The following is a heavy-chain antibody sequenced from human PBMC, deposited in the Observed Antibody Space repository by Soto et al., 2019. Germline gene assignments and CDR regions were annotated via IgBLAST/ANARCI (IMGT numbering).Heavy chain of an antibody. V-gene: IGHV4-34*01. CDR3: ARCISAIVATIPYYFDY. J-gene: IGHJ4*02. D-gene: IGHD2-2*02. CDR2: INHSGST. CDR1: GGSFSGYY. Sequence: QVQLQQWGAGLLKPSETLSLTCAVYGGSFSGYYWSWIRQPPGKGLEWIGEINHSGSTNYNPSLKSRVTISVDTSKNQFSLKLGSVTAADTAVYYCARCISAIVATIPYYFDYWGQGTLVTVSS.